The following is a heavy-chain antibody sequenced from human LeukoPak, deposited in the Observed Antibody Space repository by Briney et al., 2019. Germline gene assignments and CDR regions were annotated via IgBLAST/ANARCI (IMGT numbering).Heavy chain of an antibody. Sequence: GGSLRLSCAASGFTFSSYWMSWVRQAPGKELEWVANIKRDGSEKYYVESVKGRVTISRDNAKNSLYLQMNSLRAEDTAVYYCARDNLPGYYGSGSYDIPGLYYGMDVWGQGTTVTVSS. D-gene: IGHD3-10*01. CDR3: ARDNLPGYYGSGSYDIPGLYYGMDV. CDR2: IKRDGSEK. V-gene: IGHV3-7*04. CDR1: GFTFSSYW. J-gene: IGHJ6*02.